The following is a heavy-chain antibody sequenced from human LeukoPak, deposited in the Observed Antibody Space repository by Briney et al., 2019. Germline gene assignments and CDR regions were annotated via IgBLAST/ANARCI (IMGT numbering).Heavy chain of an antibody. CDR2: INHSGST. CDR1: GGSFSGYY. CDR3: ASRALGIAAYRFDP. J-gene: IGHJ5*02. V-gene: IGHV4-34*01. Sequence: SETLPLTCAVYGGSFSGYYWSWIRQPPGKGLEWIGEINHSGSTNYNPSLKSRVTISVDTSKNQFSLKLSSVTAADTAVYYCASRALGIAAYRFDPWGQGTLVTVSS. D-gene: IGHD6-13*01.